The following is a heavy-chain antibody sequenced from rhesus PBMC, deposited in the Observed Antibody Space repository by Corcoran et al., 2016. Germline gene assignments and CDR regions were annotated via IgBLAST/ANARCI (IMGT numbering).Heavy chain of an antibody. J-gene: IGHJ4*01. D-gene: IGHD3-16*01. CDR3: ARVTYYYSGSYYYYFDY. V-gene: IGHV4-173*01. CDR1: GGSISSNY. Sequence: QLQLQESGPGLVKPSETLSLTCAVSGGSISSNYWSWIRQPPGKGLEWIVRVSGRGGSTDYNPSLKSGVTSSTDTSKNQFSLKLSSVTAADTAVYYCARVTYYYSGSYYYYFDYWGQGVLVTVSS. CDR2: VSGRGGST.